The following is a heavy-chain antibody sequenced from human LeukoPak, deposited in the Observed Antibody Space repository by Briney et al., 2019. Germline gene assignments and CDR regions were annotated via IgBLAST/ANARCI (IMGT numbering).Heavy chain of an antibody. CDR2: INHSGST. J-gene: IGHJ4*02. Sequence: PSETLSLTCAVYGGSFSGYYWSWIRQPPGKGLEWIGEINHSGSTNYNPSLKSRVTISVDKSKNQFSLKLSSVTAADTAVYYCARGYCTNGVCYSGIDYWGQGTLVTVSS. CDR3: ARGYCTNGVCYSGIDY. D-gene: IGHD2-8*01. CDR1: GGSFSGYY. V-gene: IGHV4-34*01.